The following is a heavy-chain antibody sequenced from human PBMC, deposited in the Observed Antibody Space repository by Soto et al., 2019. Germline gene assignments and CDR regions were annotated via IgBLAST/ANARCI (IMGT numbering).Heavy chain of an antibody. D-gene: IGHD1-26*01. CDR3: ARGPLYDLESGTYWYFDL. CDR1: GASFDSYT. CDR2: IIPIFGTT. Sequence: QVQLVQSGVEVKKSGSSVKVSCTVSGASFDSYTVTWVRQAPGQGLAWLGGIIPIFGTTNSAQKFQGRLTFTADGITNTAYMELSRLTSEDTAVYYCARGPLYDLESGTYWYFDLWGRGTLVTVSS. V-gene: IGHV1-69*01. J-gene: IGHJ2*01.